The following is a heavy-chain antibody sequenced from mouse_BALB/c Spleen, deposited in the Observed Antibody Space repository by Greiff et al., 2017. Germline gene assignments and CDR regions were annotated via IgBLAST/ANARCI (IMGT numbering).Heavy chain of an antibody. D-gene: IGHD2-14*01. CDR2: IYPGDGDT. V-gene: IGHV1-80*01. CDR3: AAYYRYGGYYAMDY. Sequence: QVQLQQSGAELVRPGSSVKISCKASGYAFSSYWMNWVKQRPGQGLEWIGQIYPGDGDTNYNGKFKGKATLTADKSSSTAYMQLSSLTSEDSAVYFCAAYYRYGGYYAMDYWGQGTSVTVSS. CDR1: GYAFSSYW. J-gene: IGHJ4*01.